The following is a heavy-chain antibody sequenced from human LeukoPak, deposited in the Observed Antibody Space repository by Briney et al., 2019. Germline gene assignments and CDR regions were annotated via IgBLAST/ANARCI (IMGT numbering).Heavy chain of an antibody. J-gene: IGHJ4*02. Sequence: GGSLRLSCAASGFTFSSYSMNWVRQAPGKGLEWVSSISSSSSYIYCADSVKGRFTISRDNAKNSLYLQMNSLRAEDTAVYYCARATVARYYFDYWGQGTLVTVSS. V-gene: IGHV3-21*01. D-gene: IGHD5-12*01. CDR1: GFTFSSYS. CDR2: ISSSSSYI. CDR3: ARATVARYYFDY.